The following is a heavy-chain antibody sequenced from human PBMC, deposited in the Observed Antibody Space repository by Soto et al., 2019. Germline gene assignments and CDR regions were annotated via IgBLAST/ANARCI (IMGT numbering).Heavy chain of an antibody. CDR2: IKSKTDGGTT. V-gene: IGHV3-15*07. Sequence: GGSLRLSCAASGFTFSNAWMNWVRQAPGKGLEWVGRIKSKTDGGTTDYAAPVKGRFTISREDSKNTLYLQMNSLKTEDTAVYYCTTEYWDIAAAGSFDYWGQGTLVTVSS. CDR3: TTEYWDIAAAGSFDY. J-gene: IGHJ4*02. CDR1: GFTFSNAW. D-gene: IGHD6-13*01.